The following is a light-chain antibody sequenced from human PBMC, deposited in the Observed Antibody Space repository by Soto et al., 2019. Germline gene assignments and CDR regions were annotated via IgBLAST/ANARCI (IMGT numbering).Light chain of an antibody. Sequence: QSVLTQPASVSGSPGQSITISCTGISSDVGSYNLVSWYQQHPGKAPKLMIFEGTKRPSGVSNRFSGSKSGNTASLTISGLQAEDEGDYYCCSHAGSSTYVFGSGTKVTVL. J-gene: IGLJ1*01. CDR1: SSDVGSYNL. CDR2: EGT. CDR3: CSHAGSSTYV. V-gene: IGLV2-23*01.